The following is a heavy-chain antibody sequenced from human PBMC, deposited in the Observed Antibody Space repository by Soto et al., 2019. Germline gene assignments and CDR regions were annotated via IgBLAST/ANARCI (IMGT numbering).Heavy chain of an antibody. CDR2: LNVGNGDT. Sequence: QVQLVQSGPEVKKAGASVKVSCKASGYTFTSYPIHWVRQAPGQRLEWMGRLNVGNGDTDYSQRFQGRVTITRDTSASIAYMELSSLRSEDTAVYYCAREGEVCGGRCWTYSWCDPWGQGTPVSVSS. J-gene: IGHJ5*02. CDR3: AREGEVCGGRCWTYSWCDP. CDR1: GYTFTSYP. D-gene: IGHD2-15*01. V-gene: IGHV1-3*01.